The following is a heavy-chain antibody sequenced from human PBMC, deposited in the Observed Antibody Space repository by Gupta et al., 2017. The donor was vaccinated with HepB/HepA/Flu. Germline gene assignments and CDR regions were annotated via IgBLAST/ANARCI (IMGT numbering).Heavy chain of an antibody. Sequence: DSVKGRFTISRDNDKNSLFLQMNSLRVEDTALYHCARTGPYYYFALDVWGPGATVTVSS. D-gene: IGHD3-3*01. J-gene: IGHJ6*02. CDR3: ARTGPYYYFALDV. V-gene: IGHV3-20*01.